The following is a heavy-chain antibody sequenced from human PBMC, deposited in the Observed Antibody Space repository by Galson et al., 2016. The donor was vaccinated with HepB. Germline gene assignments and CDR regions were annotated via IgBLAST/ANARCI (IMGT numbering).Heavy chain of an antibody. D-gene: IGHD3-3*01. CDR2: IWYDGSNM. CDR3: ARVPAGDFWGGYYYQFYAMDV. V-gene: IGHV3-33*01. CDR1: GFTFRSYG. Sequence: SLRLSCAASGFTFRSYGMHWVRQAPGKGLEWVAVIWYDGSNMYYGDSVKGRFTISRDNSKNTLYLEMNSLRAEDTAVYYCARVPAGDFWGGYYYQFYAMDVWGQGTTVTVSS. J-gene: IGHJ6*02.